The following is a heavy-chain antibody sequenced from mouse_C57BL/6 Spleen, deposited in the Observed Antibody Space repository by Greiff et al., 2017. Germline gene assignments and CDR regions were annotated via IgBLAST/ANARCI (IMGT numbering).Heavy chain of an antibody. Sequence: EVKLMESEGGLVQPGSSMKLSCTASGFTFSDYYMAWVRQVPEKGLEWVANINYDGSSTYYLDSLKSRFIISRDNAKNILYLQRSSLKSEDTATYYCAREYYGNYGYFDVWGTGTTVTVSS. CDR3: AREYYGNYGYFDV. V-gene: IGHV5-16*01. CDR2: INYDGSST. J-gene: IGHJ1*03. CDR1: GFTFSDYY. D-gene: IGHD2-1*01.